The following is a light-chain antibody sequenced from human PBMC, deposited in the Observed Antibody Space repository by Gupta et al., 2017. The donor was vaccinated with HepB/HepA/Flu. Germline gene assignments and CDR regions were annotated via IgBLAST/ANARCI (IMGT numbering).Light chain of an antibody. CDR2: DVY. CDR1: TSDVGGYNH. V-gene: IGLV2-14*01. Sequence: QSALHQPASVAGSPGQSITIFSTGTTSDVGGYNHLCWYQQYSGKAPKLIIYDVYYRPSGISNRFSGSKSGNTASLTISGLQSEDEANDYCSSYTSTSAVEVFGGGTKLTVL. J-gene: IGLJ2*01. CDR3: SSYTSTSAVEV.